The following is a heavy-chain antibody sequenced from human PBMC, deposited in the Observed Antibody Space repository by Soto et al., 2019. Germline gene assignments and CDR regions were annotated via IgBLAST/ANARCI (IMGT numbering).Heavy chain of an antibody. CDR3: AKQEVLWFGEPYLPQGHFDY. CDR1: GYTFISYY. Sequence: GKVPRQPSGYTFISYYMHWVRQAPGRGLEWMGIINPSGGSTSYAQKFQGRVNTTRDTSTSTVYMELSSLRAEDTAVYYCAKQEVLWFGEPYLPQGHFDYWGQGTLVTVPS. V-gene: IGHV1-46*01. J-gene: IGHJ4*02. D-gene: IGHD3-10*01. CDR2: INPSGGST.